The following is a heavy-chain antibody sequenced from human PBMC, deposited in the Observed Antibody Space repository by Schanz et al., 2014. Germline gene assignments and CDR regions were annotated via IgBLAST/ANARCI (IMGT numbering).Heavy chain of an antibody. CDR3: VRVPSRDVSFDL. J-gene: IGHJ2*01. D-gene: IGHD3-16*01. V-gene: IGHV1-18*01. Sequence: QVQLVQSGAEVRKPGSSVRVSCKASGYTFTDYGLSWVRQAPGQGLEWLGWIRPDNGHTTYSQKVRDRVIFTTDTSANTAYMELRSLRSDDTAHYYCVRVPSRDVSFDLWGRGTLVTVSS. CDR1: GYTFTDYG. CDR2: IRPDNGHT.